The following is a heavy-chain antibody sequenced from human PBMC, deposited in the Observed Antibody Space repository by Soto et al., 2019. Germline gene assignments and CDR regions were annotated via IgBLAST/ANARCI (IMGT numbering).Heavy chain of an antibody. Sequence: QVQLQESGPGLVKPSQTLSLTCTVSGGSISSGGYYWSWIRQHPGKGLEWIGYIYYSGSTYYNPSLKSRVTIPVDTSKTQFSLKLSFVTASDTAVYYCARGYSYYDFWRGSPDGGWFDPWGQGTLVTVSS. V-gene: IGHV4-31*03. CDR1: GGSISSGGYY. CDR3: ARGYSYYDFWRGSPDGGWFDP. CDR2: IYYSGST. J-gene: IGHJ5*02. D-gene: IGHD3-3*01.